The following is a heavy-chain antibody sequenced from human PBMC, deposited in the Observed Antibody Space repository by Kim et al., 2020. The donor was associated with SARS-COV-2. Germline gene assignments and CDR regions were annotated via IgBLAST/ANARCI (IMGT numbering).Heavy chain of an antibody. J-gene: IGHJ4*02. CDR3: ARGSDYDY. CDR2: DTYT. D-gene: IGHD4-17*01. Sequence: DTYTTYSPSFQGHVTIPADKSISTAYLQWSSLKASDTAIYYCARGSDYDYWGQGTLVTVSS. V-gene: IGHV5-10-1*01.